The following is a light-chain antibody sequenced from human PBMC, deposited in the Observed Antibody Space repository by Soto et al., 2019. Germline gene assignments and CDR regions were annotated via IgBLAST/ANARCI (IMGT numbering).Light chain of an antibody. CDR2: TAS. CDR1: QSISNY. V-gene: IGKV1-39*01. J-gene: IGKJ2*01. Sequence: DIQMTQSPSSLSASVGDRDTITCRASQSISNYLNWYQQKPGKAPNLLIYTASSLQSGVPSRFSGSGSGTDFTLTISSLQPEDFATYYCQQSYSTLKYTFGQGTKLEIK. CDR3: QQSYSTLKYT.